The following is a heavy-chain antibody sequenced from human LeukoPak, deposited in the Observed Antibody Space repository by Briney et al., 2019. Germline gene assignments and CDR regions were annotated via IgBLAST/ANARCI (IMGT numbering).Heavy chain of an antibody. D-gene: IGHD3-16*01. J-gene: IGHJ4*02. V-gene: IGHV3-74*01. CDR1: GFTLSDYC. CDR2: ISRDGNIT. Sequence: TGGSLRLSCAASGFTLSDYCVHWVRQAPGQGLVWVSRISRDGNITRYADSAKGRFTISRDNGMNTAYLQMNSLRVEDTAIYYCARDFHRPGGWRQGPLVTVSS. CDR3: ARDFHRPGG.